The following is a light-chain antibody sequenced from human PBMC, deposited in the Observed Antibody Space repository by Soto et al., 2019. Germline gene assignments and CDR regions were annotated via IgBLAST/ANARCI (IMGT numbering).Light chain of an antibody. V-gene: IGKV3-20*01. CDR3: QEYGNSRA. J-gene: IGKJ1*01. CDR1: QSVSSTY. Sequence: EIVLTQSPGTPSLSPGQRATLSCRASQSVSSTYLAWYQQKPGQAPRLLIYGASSRATGIPDRFSGSGSGTDFTLTISRLEREDFAVYYCQEYGNSRAFGQGTKVEIK. CDR2: GAS.